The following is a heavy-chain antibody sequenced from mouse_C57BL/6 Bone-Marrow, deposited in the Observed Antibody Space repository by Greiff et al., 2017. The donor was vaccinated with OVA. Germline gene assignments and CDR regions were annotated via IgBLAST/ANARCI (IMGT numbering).Heavy chain of an antibody. CDR3: ARGGYYDYDGGAWFAY. CDR2: INSNNGGT. J-gene: IGHJ3*01. CDR1: GYTFTDYN. Sequence: EVQLQQSGPELAKPGASVKIPCKASGYTFTDYNMDWVKQSHGKSLEWIGDINSNNGGTIYNQKFKGKATLTVEKSSSTAYLELRSLTSEDTAVYYCARGGYYDYDGGAWFAYWGQGTLVTVSA. V-gene: IGHV1-18*01. D-gene: IGHD2-4*01.